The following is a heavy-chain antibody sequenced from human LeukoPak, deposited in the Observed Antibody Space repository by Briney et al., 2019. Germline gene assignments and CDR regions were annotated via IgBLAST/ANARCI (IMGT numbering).Heavy chain of an antibody. Sequence: GGSLRPSCAASGFTFSRSAMTWVRQAPGKGLEWVASLSGTRDSRGAIYADSVKGRFTISRDDSKSTLFLRMNRLTAEDTAIYYCAKTRSSSSHYFYFMDVWAKGVTVTVSS. CDR1: GFTFSRSA. D-gene: IGHD6-6*01. CDR2: LSGTRDSRGA. CDR3: AKTRSSSSHYFYFMDV. V-gene: IGHV3-23*01. J-gene: IGHJ6*03.